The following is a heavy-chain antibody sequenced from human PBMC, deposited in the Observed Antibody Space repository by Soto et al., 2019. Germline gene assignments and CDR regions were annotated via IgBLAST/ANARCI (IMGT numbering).Heavy chain of an antibody. D-gene: IGHD6-19*01. Sequence: GGSLRFSCAASGFTFSDYWMSWLRQAPGKGLEWVANIKQDGGEKYYVDSVKGRFTISRDNAKNSLYLQMNNLRADDTAIYYCARDGSGWSLYWGQGTLVTVSS. CDR1: GFTFSDYW. J-gene: IGHJ4*02. CDR3: ARDGSGWSLY. V-gene: IGHV3-7*01. CDR2: IKQDGGEK.